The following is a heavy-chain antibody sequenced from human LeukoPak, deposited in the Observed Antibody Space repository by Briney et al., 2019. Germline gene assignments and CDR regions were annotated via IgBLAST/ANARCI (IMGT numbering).Heavy chain of an antibody. CDR3: ANVGEYNWFDP. CDR2: ISSSSSTI. V-gene: IGHV3-48*04. CDR1: GFTFSSYS. D-gene: IGHD3-10*01. J-gene: IGHJ5*02. Sequence: GGSLRLSCAASGFTFSSYSMNWVRQAPGKGLEWVSYISSSSSTIYYADSVKGRFTISRDNAKNSLYLQMNSLRAEDTAVYYCANVGEYNWFDPWGQGTLVTVSS.